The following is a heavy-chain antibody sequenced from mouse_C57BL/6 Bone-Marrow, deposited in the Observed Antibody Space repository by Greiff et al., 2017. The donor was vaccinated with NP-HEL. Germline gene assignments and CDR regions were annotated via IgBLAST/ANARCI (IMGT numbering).Heavy chain of an antibody. Sequence: EVMLVESGGDLVKPGGSLKLSCAASGFTFSSYGMSWVRQTPDKRLEWVATISSGGSYTYYPDSVKGRFTISRDNAKNTLYLQMSSLKSEDTAMYDCARHSYYSKFAYWGQGTLVTVSA. D-gene: IGHD2-5*01. CDR2: ISSGGSYT. CDR1: GFTFSSYG. CDR3: ARHSYYSKFAY. V-gene: IGHV5-6*01. J-gene: IGHJ3*01.